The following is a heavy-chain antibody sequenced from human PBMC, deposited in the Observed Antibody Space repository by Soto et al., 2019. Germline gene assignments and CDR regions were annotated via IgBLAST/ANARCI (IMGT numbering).Heavy chain of an antibody. CDR3: ARGAAVAGTGDYYYGMDV. CDR1: GFTFSSYW. V-gene: IGHV3-74*01. J-gene: IGHJ6*02. D-gene: IGHD6-19*01. Sequence: HPGGSLRLSCAASGFTFSSYWMHWVRQAPGKGLVWVSRINSDGSSTSYADSVKGRFTISRDNAKNTLYLQMNSLRAEDTAVYYCARGAAVAGTGDYYYGMDVWGQGTTVTVSS. CDR2: INSDGSST.